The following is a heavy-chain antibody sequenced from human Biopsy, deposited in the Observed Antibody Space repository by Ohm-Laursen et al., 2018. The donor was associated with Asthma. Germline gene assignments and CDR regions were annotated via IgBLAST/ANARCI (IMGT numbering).Heavy chain of an antibody. J-gene: IGHJ6*02. Sequence: LSLTCAVSGGSLTPTSHYWDWIRQAPGKGLEWIGYISYGGKTSYNPSLKNRVTISRHTSKNQFSLRLTSVTAADTAVYFCARRITIFGVVQKDHGMDAWGQGATVIVSS. CDR2: ISYGGKT. CDR3: ARRITIFGVVQKDHGMDA. D-gene: IGHD3-3*01. V-gene: IGHV4-39*01. CDR1: GGSLTPTSHY.